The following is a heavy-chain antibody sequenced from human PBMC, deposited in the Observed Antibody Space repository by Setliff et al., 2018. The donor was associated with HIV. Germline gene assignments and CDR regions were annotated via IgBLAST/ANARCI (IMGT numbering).Heavy chain of an antibody. CDR1: GGSISSSSHY. Sequence: SETLSLTCIVSGGSISSSSHYWGWIRQPPGKGLEWIGNIYYSGSTYYNPSLKSRVTIPVDTPKNQFSLKLTSVTATDTAVYYCARGGGFWSGQLDYWGQGTLVTVSS. CDR2: IYYSGST. J-gene: IGHJ4*02. CDR3: ARGGGFWSGQLDY. V-gene: IGHV4-39*07. D-gene: IGHD3-3*01.